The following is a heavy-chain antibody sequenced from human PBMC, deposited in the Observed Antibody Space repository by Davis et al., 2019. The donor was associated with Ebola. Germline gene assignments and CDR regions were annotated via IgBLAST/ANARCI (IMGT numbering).Heavy chain of an antibody. CDR1: GFTFSSYA. J-gene: IGHJ4*02. D-gene: IGHD3-3*01. CDR2: ISGSGGST. V-gene: IGHV3-23*01. Sequence: GESLKISCAASGFTFSSYAMSWVRQAPGKGLEWVAAISGSGGSTYYADSVRGRFTISRDNSQNTLYLQMNSLGAEDTAVYYCAKADVLRFLEWLSPTAHFDYWGQGTLVTVSS. CDR3: AKADVLRFLEWLSPTAHFDY.